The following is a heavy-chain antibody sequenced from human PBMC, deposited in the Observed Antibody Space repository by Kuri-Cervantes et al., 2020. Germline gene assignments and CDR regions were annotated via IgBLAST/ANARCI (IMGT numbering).Heavy chain of an antibody. J-gene: IGHJ4*02. CDR3: ARGYPGALTFGY. D-gene: IGHD4/OR15-4a*01. CDR1: RFTFSNAW. CDR2: ARNKANSYTT. V-gene: IGHV3-72*01. Sequence: GESLKISCAASRFTFSNAWMTWVRQAPGKGLEWVGRARNKANSYTTEYAAAVKGRFSVSRDDSKNSLYLQMNSLKFEDTAVYFCARGYPGALTFGYWGLGTLVTVSS.